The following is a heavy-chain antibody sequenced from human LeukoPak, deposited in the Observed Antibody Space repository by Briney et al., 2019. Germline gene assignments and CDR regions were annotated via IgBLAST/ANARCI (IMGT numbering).Heavy chain of an antibody. D-gene: IGHD1-1*01. CDR3: AKDRNVNYMDV. CDR1: GFTVSSNY. J-gene: IGHJ6*03. CDR2: IYSGGST. V-gene: IGHV3-66*02. Sequence: GGSLRLSCAASGFTVSSNYMSWVRQAPGKGLEWVSVIYSGGSTYYADSVKGRFTISRDNSKNTLYLQMNSLRAEDTAVYYCAKDRNVNYMDVWGKGTTVTVSS.